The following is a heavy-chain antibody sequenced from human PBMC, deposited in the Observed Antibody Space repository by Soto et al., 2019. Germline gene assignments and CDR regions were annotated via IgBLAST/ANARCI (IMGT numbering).Heavy chain of an antibody. Sequence: WGSLRLPCSPSEVTFRSFSMPCVRQSPWKGLVWVSRISGDGSSTTYADSVRGRFTISRDNAKNTVYLQMDSLRAEDTAVYYCARSLPGTYGAFDLWGQETMVTVSS. CDR2: ISGDGSST. CDR1: EVTFRSFS. CDR3: ARSLPGTYGAFDL. D-gene: IGHD1-7*01. V-gene: IGHV3-74*01. J-gene: IGHJ3*01.